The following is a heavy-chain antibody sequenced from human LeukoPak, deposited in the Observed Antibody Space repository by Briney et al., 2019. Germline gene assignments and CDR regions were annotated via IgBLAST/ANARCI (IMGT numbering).Heavy chain of an antibody. D-gene: IGHD4-17*01. V-gene: IGHV5-51*01. CDR3: ATVRTYGDYAMNY. Sequence: GESLKISCKGSGYSFTSYWIGWVRQMPGRGLEWMGIIYPGDSDTRYSPSFQGQVTISADKSISTAYLQWSSLKASDTGMYYCATVRTYGDYAMNYWGQGTVVTVSS. CDR2: IYPGDSDT. CDR1: GYSFTSYW. J-gene: IGHJ4*02.